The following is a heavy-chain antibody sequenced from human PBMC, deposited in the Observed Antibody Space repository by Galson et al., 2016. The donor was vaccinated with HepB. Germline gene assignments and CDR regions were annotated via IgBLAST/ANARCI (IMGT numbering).Heavy chain of an antibody. CDR1: GFIFGSYG. CDR3: AREGMTTVAMLDY. D-gene: IGHD4-23*01. CDR2: IWNDGSNQ. J-gene: IGHJ4*02. V-gene: IGHV3-33*01. Sequence: SLRLSCAASGFIFGSYGMHWVRQAPGKGLEWVAVIWNDGSNQYYVDSAQGRFTISRDHSKNTLYLQMNSLRAEDTAVYYCAREGMTTVAMLDYWGQGTLVTVAS.